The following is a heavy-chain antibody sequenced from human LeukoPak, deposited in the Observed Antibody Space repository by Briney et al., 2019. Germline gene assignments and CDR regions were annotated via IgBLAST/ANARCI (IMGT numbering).Heavy chain of an antibody. CDR3: VRDGGDRPRYFYYGMDV. V-gene: IGHV3-21*01. D-gene: IGHD2-21*02. Sequence: GGSLRLSCAASGFSFTDYDMNWVRQAPGKGLEWVSSISGSSAYIDYADSVKGRFTISRDNARDSLYLQMNSLRAEDTAVYYWVRDGGDRPRYFYYGMDVWGQGTTVTVSS. CDR2: ISGSSAYI. CDR1: GFSFTDYD. J-gene: IGHJ6*02.